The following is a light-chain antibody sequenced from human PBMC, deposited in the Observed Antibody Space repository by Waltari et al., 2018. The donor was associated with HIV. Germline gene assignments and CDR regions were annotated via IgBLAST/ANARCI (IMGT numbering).Light chain of an antibody. CDR2: AAS. J-gene: IGKJ1*01. CDR3: QQYNNWPRT. V-gene: IGKV3-15*01. CDR1: QSVTSN. Sequence: EIVMTQSPATLSASPGERVTLSCRASQSVTSNLAWYQQKPGQAPRLLIYAASTRATGVPARFRGSGSGTDFTLTISSLQSEDFAVYYCQQYNNWPRTFGQGSKVEIK.